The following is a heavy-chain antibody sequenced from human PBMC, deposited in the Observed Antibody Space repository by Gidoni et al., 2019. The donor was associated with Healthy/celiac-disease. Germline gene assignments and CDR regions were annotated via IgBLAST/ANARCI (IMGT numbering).Heavy chain of an antibody. CDR1: GFTFDDYA. V-gene: IGHV3-43D*03. D-gene: IGHD3-10*01. Sequence: EVQLVESGGVVVQPGGSLILSCAASGFTFDDYAMHWVRQAPGKGLEWVSLISWDGGSTYYADSVKGRFTISRDNSKNSLYLQMNSLRAEDTALYYCAKDRGSMVRGVISFYFDYWGQGTLVTVSS. CDR3: AKDRGSMVRGVISFYFDY. J-gene: IGHJ4*02. CDR2: ISWDGGST.